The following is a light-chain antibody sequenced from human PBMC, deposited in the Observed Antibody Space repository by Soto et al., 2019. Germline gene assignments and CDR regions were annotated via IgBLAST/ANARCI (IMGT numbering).Light chain of an antibody. J-gene: IGLJ1*01. CDR3: YTYAGGSTYL. V-gene: IGLV2-23*01. CDR2: EDI. CDR1: SSYVGSYSL. Sequence: QSVLTQPASVSGSPGQSITISCTGTSSYVGSYSLLSWYQHHPGKASKLIIYEDIKGPSGVSNRFSGSKSGNTASLRISGLQAEDEADYYCYTYAGGSTYLFGTGTKVTVL.